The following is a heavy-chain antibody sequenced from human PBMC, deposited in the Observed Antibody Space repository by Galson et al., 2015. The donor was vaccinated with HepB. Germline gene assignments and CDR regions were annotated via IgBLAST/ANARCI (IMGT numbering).Heavy chain of an antibody. CDR1: GFNFTNYA. CDR2: ISYDGNND. J-gene: IGHJ4*02. D-gene: IGHD3-10*01. Sequence: SLRLSCAASGFNFTNYAMHWVRQAPGRGLEWVAVISYDGNNDYYTESVKGRFTISRDNSKDTLFLQMNSLRPDDTAVFYCTRGLYYYGSGKSDIGIDFWGQGTLVTVSS. V-gene: IGHV3-30*04. CDR3: TRGLYYYGSGKSDIGIDF.